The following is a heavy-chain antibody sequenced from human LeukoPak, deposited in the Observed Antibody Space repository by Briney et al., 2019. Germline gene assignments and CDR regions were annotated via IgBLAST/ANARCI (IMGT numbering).Heavy chain of an antibody. V-gene: IGHV4-39*01. CDR3: ATGTYGSGSYLFDY. Sequence: SETLSLTCTVSGGSISSSSYYWGWIRQPPGKGLEWIGSIYYTGSTYYNPSLKSRVTISVDTSKNQFSLKLSSVTAADTAVFYCATGTYGSGSYLFDYWGQGTLVTVSS. D-gene: IGHD3-10*01. CDR1: GGSISSSSYY. J-gene: IGHJ4*02. CDR2: IYYTGST.